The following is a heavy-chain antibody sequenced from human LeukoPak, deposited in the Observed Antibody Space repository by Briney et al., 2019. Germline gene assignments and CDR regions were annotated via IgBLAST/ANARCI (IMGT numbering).Heavy chain of an antibody. CDR2: INPSGGST. Sequence: ASVKVSCKASGYXFTSYYIHWVRQAPGQGHEWLGIINPSGGSTSYAQKFQGRVTMTRDTSTSTVYMELSSLRSEDTAVYYCATARSRAGMATIEGFDYWGQGTLVTVSS. V-gene: IGHV1-46*01. J-gene: IGHJ4*02. D-gene: IGHD5-24*01. CDR3: ATARSRAGMATIEGFDY. CDR1: GYXFTSYY.